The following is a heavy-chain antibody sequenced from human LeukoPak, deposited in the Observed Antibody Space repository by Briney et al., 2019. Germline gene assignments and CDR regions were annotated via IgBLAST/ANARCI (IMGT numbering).Heavy chain of an antibody. Sequence: GGALRLSCAASGFTFSSYAMSWVRQAPGKGLEWVSAIRDSGSSTHYADSVKGRFTTSRDNSKNTLFLQMNSLRAEDTAIYYCAKYGPQDSGSSHFDYWGQGALATVSS. D-gene: IGHD1-26*01. J-gene: IGHJ4*02. CDR3: AKYGPQDSGSSHFDY. CDR1: GFTFSSYA. V-gene: IGHV3-23*01. CDR2: IRDSGSST.